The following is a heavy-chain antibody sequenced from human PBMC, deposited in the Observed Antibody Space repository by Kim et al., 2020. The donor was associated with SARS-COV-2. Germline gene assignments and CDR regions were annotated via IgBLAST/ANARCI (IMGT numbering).Heavy chain of an antibody. J-gene: IGHJ6*02. CDR1: GFAMSSYG. V-gene: IGHV3-33*01. Sequence: GGSLRLSCAASGFAMSSYGMHWVRQAPGKGLEWVSLIWYDGGNKYYADSVMGRFTISRDNSKNTLYLEMNSLRAEDTAVYYCARDYAGVFKGLDVWGQWT. D-gene: IGHD3-10*01. CDR3: ARDYAGVFKGLDV. CDR2: IWYDGGNK.